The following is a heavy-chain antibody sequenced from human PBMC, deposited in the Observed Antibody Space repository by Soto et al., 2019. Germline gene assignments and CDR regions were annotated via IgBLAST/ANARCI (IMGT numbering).Heavy chain of an antibody. CDR3: AKELLLYYAFWSGPRMFDP. D-gene: IGHD3-3*01. J-gene: IGHJ5*02. CDR1: GFTFSSYA. V-gene: IGHV3-23*01. CDR2: ISGSGGST. Sequence: EVQLLESGGGLVQPGGSLRLSCAASGFTFSSYAMSWVRQAPGKGLEWVSAISGSGGSTYYADSVKGRFTISRDNSKNTLYLQMNSLRAEDTAVYYCAKELLLYYAFWSGPRMFDPWGQGTLVTVSS.